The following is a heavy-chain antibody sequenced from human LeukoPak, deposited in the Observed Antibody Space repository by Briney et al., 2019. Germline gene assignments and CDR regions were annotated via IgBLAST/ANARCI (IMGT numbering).Heavy chain of an antibody. V-gene: IGHV3-7*01. CDR1: GFAFSSYG. Sequence: GGSLRLSCAASGFAFSSYGMSWVRQAPGEGLEWVANIKQDGSEKYYVDSVKGRFTISRDNAKNSLYLQMNSLRAEDTAVYYCARDAHRMYDSSGYPTPYYYYYGMDVWGQGTTVTVSS. D-gene: IGHD3-22*01. J-gene: IGHJ6*02. CDR2: IKQDGSEK. CDR3: ARDAHRMYDSSGYPTPYYYYYGMDV.